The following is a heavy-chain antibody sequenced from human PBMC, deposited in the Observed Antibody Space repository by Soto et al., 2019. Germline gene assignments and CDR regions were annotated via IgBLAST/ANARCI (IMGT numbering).Heavy chain of an antibody. CDR3: ARDLYDFWSGYYGEFDY. J-gene: IGHJ4*02. CDR2: ISAYNGNT. Sequence: QVQLVQSGAEVKKPGASVKVSCKASGYTFTSYGISGVRQAPGQGLEWMGWISAYNGNTNYAQKLQGRVTMTTDTSTSTAYMELRSLRSDDTAVYYCARDLYDFWSGYYGEFDYWGQGTLVTVSS. V-gene: IGHV1-18*01. CDR1: GYTFTSYG. D-gene: IGHD3-3*01.